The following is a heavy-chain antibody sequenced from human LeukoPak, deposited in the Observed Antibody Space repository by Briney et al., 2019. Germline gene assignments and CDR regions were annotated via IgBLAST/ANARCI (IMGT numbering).Heavy chain of an antibody. D-gene: IGHD3-10*01. V-gene: IGHV3-30-3*01. CDR1: GFTFNAYA. J-gene: IGHJ4*02. CDR2: ISFDGTNK. Sequence: GRSLRLSCTASGFTFNAYAMHWVRQAPGKGLEWVAVISFDGTNKYYADSVKGRFTISRDNSKNTLFLRMNSLRADDTAVYYCARVFYGSGSYLDYWGQGTLVTVSS. CDR3: ARVFYGSGSYLDY.